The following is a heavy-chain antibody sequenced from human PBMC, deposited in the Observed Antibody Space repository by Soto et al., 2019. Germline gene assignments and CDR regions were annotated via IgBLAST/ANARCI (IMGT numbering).Heavy chain of an antibody. CDR1: GGIFSSNT. Sequence: QVYLVQSGAEVKKPGSSVKISCKASGGIFSSNTINWVRQAAGQGLEWMGGIIPLFGTADYAEKFQGRVPITADKSTKTEYMELTGLRSEDTAVYYCASKAACGGDCYALDSWGQGTLVTVSS. CDR2: IIPLFGTA. V-gene: IGHV1-69*06. J-gene: IGHJ4*02. CDR3: ASKAACGGDCYALDS. D-gene: IGHD2-21*02.